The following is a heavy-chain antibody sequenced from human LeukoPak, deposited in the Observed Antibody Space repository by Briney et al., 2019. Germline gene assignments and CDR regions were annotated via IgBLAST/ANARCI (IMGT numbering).Heavy chain of an antibody. Sequence: PGGSLRLSCAASGFTFSSYSMIWVRQAPGKGLEWVSSISSSSSYIYYADSVKGRFTISRDNAKNSLYLQMNSLRAEDTAVYYCARTRGYSYGSFDYWGQGTLVTVSS. CDR2: ISSSSSYI. CDR3: ARTRGYSYGSFDY. J-gene: IGHJ4*02. V-gene: IGHV3-21*01. CDR1: GFTFSSYS. D-gene: IGHD5-18*01.